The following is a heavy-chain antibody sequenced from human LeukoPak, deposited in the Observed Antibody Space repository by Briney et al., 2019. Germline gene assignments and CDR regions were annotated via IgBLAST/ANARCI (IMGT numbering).Heavy chain of an antibody. J-gene: IGHJ4*02. D-gene: IGHD2-15*01. V-gene: IGHV4-39*01. CDR3: ARSEVVVSFVY. Sequence: SETLSLTCTVSGGSISSSSYYWGWIRQPPGKGLEWIGSIYYSGSTYYNPSLRSRVTISVDTSKNQFSLKLSSVTAADTAVYYCARSEVVVSFVYWGQGTLVTVSS. CDR2: IYYSGST. CDR1: GGSISSSSYY.